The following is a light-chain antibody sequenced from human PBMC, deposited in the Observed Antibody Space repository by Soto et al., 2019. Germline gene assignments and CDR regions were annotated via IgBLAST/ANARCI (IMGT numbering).Light chain of an antibody. J-gene: IGKJ5*01. CDR3: QQYDDLPIT. Sequence: DLQLTQSPSPLSVPVGHRVTITSAPSHHITNFLNWYQQKPGKAPKLLIYDVSKLETGVPSRFSGSGSGTDFTLTISSLQPEDIATYFCQQYDDLPITFGQGTRLEIK. CDR1: HHITNF. CDR2: DVS. V-gene: IGKV1-33*01.